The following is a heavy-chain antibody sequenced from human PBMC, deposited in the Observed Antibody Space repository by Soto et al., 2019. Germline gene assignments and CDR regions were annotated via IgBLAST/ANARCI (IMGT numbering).Heavy chain of an antibody. J-gene: IGHJ4*02. CDR2: IHYSGTT. V-gene: IGHV4-59*01. CDR1: GGSMRNYF. D-gene: IGHD6-13*01. CDR3: AAGEASSRNLAPYYLDF. Sequence: SETLSLTCTVSGGSMRNYFWTWIRQPPGKGLEWIGYIHYSGTTSFFPSYNPSLRSRVTTSEDTSKNQFSLKLLSVTTADTAVYFCAAGEASSRNLAPYYLDFWGQGTLVTVSS.